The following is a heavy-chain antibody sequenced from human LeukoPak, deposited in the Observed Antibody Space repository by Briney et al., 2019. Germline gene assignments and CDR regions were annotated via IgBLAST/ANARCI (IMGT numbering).Heavy chain of an antibody. CDR2: ISAYNGNT. D-gene: IGHD6-19*01. V-gene: IGHV1-18*01. J-gene: IGHJ4*02. CDR3: ARDSERASSGWYMAWIQED. Sequence: ASVKVSCKASGYTFTSYGISWVRQAPGQGLEWMGWISAYNGNTNYAQKLQGRVTMTTDTSTSAAYMELRSLRSDDTAVYYCARDSERASSGWYMAWIQEDWGQGTLVTVSS. CDR1: GYTFTSYG.